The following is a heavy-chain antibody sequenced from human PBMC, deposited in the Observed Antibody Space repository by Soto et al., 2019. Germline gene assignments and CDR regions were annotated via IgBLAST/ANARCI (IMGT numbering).Heavy chain of an antibody. J-gene: IGHJ5*02. CDR3: ARDGARGDGYSKWFDP. CDR1: GYTFTSYG. CDR2: ISAYNGNT. Sequence: GASVKVSCKASGYTFTSYGISWVRQAPGQGLEWMGWISAYNGNTNYAQKLQGRVTMTTDTSTSTAYMELRSLRSDDTAVYYCARDGARGDGYSKWFDPWGQGTLVTVSS. V-gene: IGHV1-18*01. D-gene: IGHD3-10*01.